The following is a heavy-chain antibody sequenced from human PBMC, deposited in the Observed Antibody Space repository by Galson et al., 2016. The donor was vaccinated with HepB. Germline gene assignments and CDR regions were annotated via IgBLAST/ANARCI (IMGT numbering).Heavy chain of an antibody. Sequence: SLRLSCAASGFTFSKFSMDWVRQAPGKGLEWLSHIGSSGSPIYYADSVKGRFTTSRDNARDSVWLQMNSLRDDETAVYYCARGLYYNSFDLWGQGTMVTVSS. CDR2: IGSSGSPI. V-gene: IGHV3-48*02. CDR3: ARGLYYNSFDL. CDR1: GFTFSKFS. J-gene: IGHJ3*01. D-gene: IGHD2-8*01.